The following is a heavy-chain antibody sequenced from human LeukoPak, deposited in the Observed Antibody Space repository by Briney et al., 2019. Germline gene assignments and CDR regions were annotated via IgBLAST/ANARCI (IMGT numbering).Heavy chain of an antibody. J-gene: IGHJ6*03. D-gene: IGHD6-6*01. CDR3: ARQVPYSSSAYYYYYYMDV. CDR1: GYSFTIYW. Sequence: GESLKISCKGSGYSFTIYWIGWVRQMPGKGLEWMGIIYPGDSDTRYSPSFQGQVTISADKSISTAYLQWSSLKASDTAMYYCARQVPYSSSAYYYYYYMDVWGKGTTVTVSS. V-gene: IGHV5-51*01. CDR2: IYPGDSDT.